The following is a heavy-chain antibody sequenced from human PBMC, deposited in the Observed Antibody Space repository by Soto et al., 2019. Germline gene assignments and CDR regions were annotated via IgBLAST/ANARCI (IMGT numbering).Heavy chain of an antibody. CDR1: GGSFSGYY. J-gene: IGHJ4*02. CDR3: ARVGGRWLQLPWTFDY. Sequence: SETLSLTCAVYGGSFSGYYWSWIRQPPGKGLEWIGEINHSGSTNYNPSLKSRVTISVDTSKNQFSLKLSSVTAADTAVYYCARVGGRWLQLPWTFDYWGQGTLVTVS. D-gene: IGHD5-12*01. V-gene: IGHV4-34*01. CDR2: INHSGST.